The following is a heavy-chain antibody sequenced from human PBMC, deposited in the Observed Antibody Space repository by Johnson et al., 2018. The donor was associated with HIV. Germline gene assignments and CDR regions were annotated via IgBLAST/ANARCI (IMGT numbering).Heavy chain of an antibody. CDR2: IKQDGSEK. J-gene: IGHJ3*02. CDR1: GFTFSSYG. D-gene: IGHD1-26*01. CDR3: AKDRSGSAGAFDI. Sequence: VQLVESGGGVVQPGRSLRLSCAASGFTFSSYGMQWVRQAPGKGLEWVANIKQDGSEKYYVDSVKGRFTISRDNAKNPLYLQMNSLRAEDTALYYCAKDRSGSAGAFDIWGQGTMVTVSS. V-gene: IGHV3-7*03.